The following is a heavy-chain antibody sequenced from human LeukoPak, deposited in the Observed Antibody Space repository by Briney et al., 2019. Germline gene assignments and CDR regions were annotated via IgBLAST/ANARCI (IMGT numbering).Heavy chain of an antibody. J-gene: IGHJ4*02. D-gene: IGHD6-19*01. CDR2: IKEDGSEK. CDR1: GFTFSSYW. Sequence: GGSLRLSCAASGFTFSSYWMSWVRQAPGKGLEWVANIKEDGSEKYYVDSVKGRFTISRDNAKNSVYLQMNSLRAEDTAVYYCARGRFGSGFYYFDYWGQGTLVTVSS. V-gene: IGHV3-7*01. CDR3: ARGRFGSGFYYFDY.